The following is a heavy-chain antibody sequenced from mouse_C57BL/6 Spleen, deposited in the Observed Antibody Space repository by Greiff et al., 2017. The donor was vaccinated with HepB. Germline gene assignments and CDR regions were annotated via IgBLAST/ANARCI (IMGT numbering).Heavy chain of an antibody. CDR3: TYDYDEGLAY. J-gene: IGHJ3*01. Sequence: EVHLVESGEGLVKPGGSLKLSCAASGFTFSSYAMSWVRQTPEKRLEWVAYISSGGDYIYYADTVKGRFTISRDNARNTLYLQLSSLKSEDTAMYYCTYDYDEGLAYWGQGTLVTVSA. V-gene: IGHV5-9-1*02. D-gene: IGHD2-4*01. CDR2: ISSGGDYI. CDR1: GFTFSSYA.